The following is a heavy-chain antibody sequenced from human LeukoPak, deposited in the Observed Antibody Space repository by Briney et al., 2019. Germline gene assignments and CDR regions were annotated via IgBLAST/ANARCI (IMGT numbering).Heavy chain of an antibody. CDR2: ISGSGGST. D-gene: IGHD3-22*01. CDR3: ARVFLGLYYYDSSGSMGSDY. V-gene: IGHV3-23*01. Sequence: PGGSLRLSCAASGFTFSSYAMSWVRQAPGKGLEWVSAISGSGGSTYYADSVKGRFTISRDNSKNTLYLQMNSLRAEDTAVYYCARVFLGLYYYDSSGSMGSDYWGQGTLVTVSS. CDR1: GFTFSSYA. J-gene: IGHJ4*02.